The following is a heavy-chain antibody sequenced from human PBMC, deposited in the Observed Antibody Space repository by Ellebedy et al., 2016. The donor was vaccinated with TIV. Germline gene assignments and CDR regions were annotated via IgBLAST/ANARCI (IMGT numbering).Heavy chain of an antibody. D-gene: IGHD4-17*01. Sequence: GESLKISCAASGFTVSSNFMSWVRQTPGKGLEWVSIISNDGGTHYTDSVKGRFTISRDSSQNTLYLQMNSLRAEDTAVYYCARDPRGGGDYGDNWFDPWGQGTLVTVSS. J-gene: IGHJ5*02. CDR2: ISNDGGT. CDR3: ARDPRGGGDYGDNWFDP. V-gene: IGHV3-66*01. CDR1: GFTVSSNF.